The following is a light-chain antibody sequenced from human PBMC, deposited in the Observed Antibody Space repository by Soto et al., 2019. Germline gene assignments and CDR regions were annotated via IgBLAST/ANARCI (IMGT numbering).Light chain of an antibody. Sequence: QSVLTQPASVSGSPGQSITISCTGTSSDIGGSNYVSWHQQHPGKAPKVVIYEVSNRPSGVSNRFSGSKSGNTASLTISGLQAVDEADYSCSSYTTTATKFGGGTKLTVL. V-gene: IGLV2-14*01. CDR2: EVS. CDR3: SSYTTTATK. CDR1: SSDIGGSNY. J-gene: IGLJ2*01.